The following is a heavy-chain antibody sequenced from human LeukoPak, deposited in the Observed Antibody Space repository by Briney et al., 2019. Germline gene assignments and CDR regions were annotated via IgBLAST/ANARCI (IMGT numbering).Heavy chain of an antibody. D-gene: IGHD3-22*01. CDR2: LGGNGRSP. CDR3: ARDARYYYDSSGDDY. V-gene: IGHV3-74*01. Sequence: GGSLRLSCAASGFTFSNHWMHWVRQAPGKGLVWVSRLGGNGRSPAYADSVKGRFTISRDNARNSLYLQMNSLRAEDTAVYYCARDARYYYDSSGDDYWGQGTLVTVSS. J-gene: IGHJ4*02. CDR1: GFTFSNHW.